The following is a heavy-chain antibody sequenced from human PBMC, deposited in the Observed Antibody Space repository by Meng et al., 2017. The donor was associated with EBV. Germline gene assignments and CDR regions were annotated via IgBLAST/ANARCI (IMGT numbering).Heavy chain of an antibody. Sequence: VQLVQRGPEGKKPGTPRNGSCKASSNTLYSYTLHWVRQAPGQVLQWIGLIGPADGHTNYAQTFQGSFNMTRDTSTRTIYMDLMILTCEETAVYSCVRELVGGTFDYWGQGTLVTVSS. CDR3: VRELVGGTFDY. D-gene: IGHD1/OR15-1a*01. CDR1: SNTLYSYT. V-gene: IGHV1-46*02. CDR2: IGPADGHT. J-gene: IGHJ4*02.